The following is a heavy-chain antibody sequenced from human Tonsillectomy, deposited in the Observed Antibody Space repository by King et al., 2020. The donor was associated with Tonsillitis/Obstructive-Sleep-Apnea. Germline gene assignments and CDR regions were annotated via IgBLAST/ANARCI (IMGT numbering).Heavy chain of an antibody. V-gene: IGHV3-53*01. D-gene: IGHD2-15*01. J-gene: IGHJ6*03. CDR1: GFTVSNNY. CDR2: IYSGGST. Sequence: VQLVESGGGLIQPGGSLRLSCAASGFTVSNNYMSWVRQAPGKGLEWVSVIYSGGSTYYADSVKGRFTISRDHSKNTVYLQMNSLRASDAAVYYCASGYCSGGSCPHYYYMDVWGKGTTVTVS. CDR3: ASGYCSGGSCPHYYYMDV.